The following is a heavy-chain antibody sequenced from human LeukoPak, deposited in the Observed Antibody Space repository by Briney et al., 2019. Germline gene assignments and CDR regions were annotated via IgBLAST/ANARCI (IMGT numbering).Heavy chain of an antibody. CDR2: IIPILGIA. Sequence: SVKVSCKASGGTFSSYAIIWVRQAPGQGLEWMGRIIPILGIANYAQKFQGRVTITADKSTSTAYMELSSLRSEDTAVYYCARTGDGIGYDSSRSWFDPWGQGTLVTVSS. D-gene: IGHD3-22*01. J-gene: IGHJ5*02. CDR1: GGTFSSYA. CDR3: ARTGDGIGYDSSRSWFDP. V-gene: IGHV1-69*04.